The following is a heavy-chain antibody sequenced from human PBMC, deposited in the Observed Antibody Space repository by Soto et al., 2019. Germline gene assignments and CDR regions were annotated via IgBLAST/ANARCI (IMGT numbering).Heavy chain of an antibody. Sequence: PSETLSLTCAVSGGSINSGGYSWSWIRQPPGEGLEWIGFISYSGTTSYSPSLKSRVAISLDTSKNQFSLSLSSVTAADTAVYYCARGRGYSYGLDPWGQGTLVTVSS. V-gene: IGHV4-30-4*08. D-gene: IGHD5-18*01. J-gene: IGHJ5*02. CDR2: ISYSGTT. CDR3: ARGRGYSYGLDP. CDR1: GGSINSGGYS.